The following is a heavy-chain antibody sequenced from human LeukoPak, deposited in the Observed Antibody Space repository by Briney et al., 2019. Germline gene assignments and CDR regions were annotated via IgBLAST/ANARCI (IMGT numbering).Heavy chain of an antibody. CDR2: IYSGGST. V-gene: IGHV3-53*01. CDR1: GFTVSSNC. Sequence: GGSLRLSCAASGFTVSSNCMSWVRQAPGKGLEWVSVIYSGGSTYYADSVKGRFTISRDNSKNTLYLQMNSLRAEDTAVYYCARVRMVRGVNWFDPWGQGTLVTVSS. D-gene: IGHD3-10*01. CDR3: ARVRMVRGVNWFDP. J-gene: IGHJ5*02.